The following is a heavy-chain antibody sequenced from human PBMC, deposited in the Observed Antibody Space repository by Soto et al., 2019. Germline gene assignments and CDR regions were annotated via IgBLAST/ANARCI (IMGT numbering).Heavy chain of an antibody. CDR1: GYTFTAYY. CDR3: ARDTYANFDY. J-gene: IGHJ4*02. Sequence: ASVKVSCKASGYTFTAYYMHWVRQAPGQGLEWMGWVNPGNGTTSFAQKFQGRVTMTRDTSVSTAYMELSGLRSDDTAMYYCARDTYANFDYWGQGTLVTVSS. CDR2: VNPGNGTT. D-gene: IGHD2-8*01. V-gene: IGHV1-2*02.